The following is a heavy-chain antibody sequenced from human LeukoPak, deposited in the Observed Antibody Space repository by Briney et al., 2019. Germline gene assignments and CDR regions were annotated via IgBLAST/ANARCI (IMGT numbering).Heavy chain of an antibody. CDR1: GYTFTSYG. V-gene: IGHV1-18*01. CDR3: AREPHNYDSSGYYLD. CDR2: ISAYNGNT. D-gene: IGHD3-22*01. J-gene: IGHJ4*02. Sequence: ASVKVSCKASGYTFTSYGISWVRQAPGQGLEWMGWISAYNGNTNYAQKLQDRVTMTTDTSTSTAYMELRSLRSDDTAVYYCAREPHNYDSSGYYLDWGQGTLVTVSS.